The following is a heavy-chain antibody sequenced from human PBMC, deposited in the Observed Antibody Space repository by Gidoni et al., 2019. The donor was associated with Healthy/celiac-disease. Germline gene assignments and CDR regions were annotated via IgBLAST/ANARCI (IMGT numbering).Heavy chain of an antibody. CDR1: GFTFSSYG. Sequence: QVQLVESGGGVVQPGRSLRLSCAASGFTFSSYGMHWVRQAPGKGLEWVAVIWYDGSNKYYADSVKGRFTISRDNSKNTLYLQMNSLRAEDTAVYYCAREAYSFDGGMDVWGQGTTVTVSS. V-gene: IGHV3-33*01. CDR2: IWYDGSNK. J-gene: IGHJ6*02. CDR3: AREAYSFDGGMDV. D-gene: IGHD6-13*01.